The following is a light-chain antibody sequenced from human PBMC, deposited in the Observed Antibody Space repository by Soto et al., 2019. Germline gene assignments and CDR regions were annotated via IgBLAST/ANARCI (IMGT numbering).Light chain of an antibody. J-gene: IGLJ3*02. V-gene: IGLV1-51*01. Sequence: QSVLPQPPSVSAAPGQTVTISCSGSSSNIGNNYVSWYQHLPGTAPKLLIYDNDKRSSGIPDRFSGSKSGTSATLGITGLQTGDEAGYYCGTWDSSRGVGVFGGGTKLTVL. CDR1: SSNIGNNY. CDR3: GTWDSSRGVGV. CDR2: DND.